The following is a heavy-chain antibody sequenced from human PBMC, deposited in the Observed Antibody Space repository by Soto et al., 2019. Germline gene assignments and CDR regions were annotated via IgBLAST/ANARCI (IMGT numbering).Heavy chain of an antibody. CDR1: GFSLTTSGVG. Sequence: QITLKESGPARVQPTQTLTLTCTFSGFSLTTSGVGVGWIRQPPGKALEWLALIYWDDDKRYSPSLQTRLTLTVDTSKNLVVLTMANMAPVDTATYYCVQSPWRNSKAWFDPWGPGTLVTVSS. CDR2: IYWDDDK. CDR3: VQSPWRNSKAWFDP. J-gene: IGHJ5*02. V-gene: IGHV2-5*02.